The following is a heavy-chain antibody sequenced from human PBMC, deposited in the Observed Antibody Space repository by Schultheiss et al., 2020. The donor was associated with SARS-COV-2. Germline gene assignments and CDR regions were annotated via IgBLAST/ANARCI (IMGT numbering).Heavy chain of an antibody. CDR3: AKDRQGYFDY. V-gene: IGHV3-23*01. CDR1: GFTFSSYW. CDR2: ISGSGDST. Sequence: GGSLRLSCAASGFTFSSYWMHWVRQVPGKGLVWVSVISGSGDSTYYADSVKGRFTISRDNSKNTLYLQMNNLRAEDTAVYYCAKDRQGYFDYWGQGTLVTVAS. J-gene: IGHJ4*02.